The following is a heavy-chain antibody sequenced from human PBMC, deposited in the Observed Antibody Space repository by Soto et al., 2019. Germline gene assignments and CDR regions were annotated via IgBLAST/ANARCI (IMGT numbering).Heavy chain of an antibody. J-gene: IGHJ4*02. CDR2: ITASGDNT. D-gene: IGHD3-16*01. Sequence: HGGSVRISGVTGGFIYSSGDMSLVRQAPGKGLEWVSVITASGDNTYYADSVRGRFTISRDNSKNTLYLQMNSLRAEDTAVYYCANGGKQSVAYWGQGTLVTVSS. CDR1: GFIYSSGD. CDR3: ANGGKQSVAY. V-gene: IGHV3-23*01.